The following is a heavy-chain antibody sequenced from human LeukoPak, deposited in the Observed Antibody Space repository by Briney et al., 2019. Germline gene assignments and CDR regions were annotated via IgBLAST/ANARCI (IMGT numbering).Heavy chain of an antibody. CDR1: GGTFSSYT. D-gene: IGHD3-22*01. Sequence: SVKVSCKASGGTFSSYTISWVRQAPGQGLEWVGRIIPILGIANYAQKFQGRVTITADKSTSTAYMELSSLRSEDTAVYYCARDPKGYYYDSSGPAGDYWGQGTLVTVSS. V-gene: IGHV1-69*04. CDR3: ARDPKGYYYDSSGPAGDY. J-gene: IGHJ4*02. CDR2: IIPILGIA.